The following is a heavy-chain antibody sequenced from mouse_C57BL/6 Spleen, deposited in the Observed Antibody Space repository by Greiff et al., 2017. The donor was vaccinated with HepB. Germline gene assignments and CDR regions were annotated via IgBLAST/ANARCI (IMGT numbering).Heavy chain of an antibody. CDR3: ARAGSSYSAWFAY. CDR1: GYTFTSYW. J-gene: IGHJ3*01. Sequence: QVQLQQPGAELVMPGASVKLSCKASGYTFTSYWMHWVKQRPGQGLEWIGEIDPSDSYTNYNQKFKGKSTLTVDKSSSTAYMQLSSLTSEDSAVYYCARAGSSYSAWFAYWGQGTLVTVSA. CDR2: IDPSDSYT. D-gene: IGHD1-1*01. V-gene: IGHV1-69*01.